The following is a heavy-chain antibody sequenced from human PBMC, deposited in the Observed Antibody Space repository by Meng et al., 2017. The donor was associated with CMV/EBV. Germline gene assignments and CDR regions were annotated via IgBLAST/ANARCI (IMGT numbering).Heavy chain of an antibody. CDR2: ISSSSSYI. V-gene: IGHV3-21*01. CDR3: GFSSWYKGPSGY. Sequence: GESLKISCAASGFTFSSYWMSWVRQAPGKGLEWVSSISSSSSYIYYADSVKGRFTISRDNAKNSLYLQMNSLRAEDTAVYYCGFSSWYKGPSGYWGQGTLVTVSS. CDR1: GFTFSSYW. J-gene: IGHJ4*02. D-gene: IGHD6-13*01.